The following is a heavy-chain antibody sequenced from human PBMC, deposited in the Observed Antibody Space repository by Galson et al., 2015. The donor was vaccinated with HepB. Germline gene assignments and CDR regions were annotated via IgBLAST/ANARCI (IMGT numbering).Heavy chain of an antibody. CDR1: GDTFSSYL. D-gene: IGHD6-25*01. Sequence: SVKVSCKASGDTFSSYLINWVRQAPGQGLEWMGGIIPRFRKVNFAQRVQGRVTITADESTNTVYMELSSLRFQDTAVYYCARGGRNPYFYYYGMDVWGQGTTVTVSS. J-gene: IGHJ6*02. CDR3: ARGGRNPYFYYYGMDV. CDR2: IIPRFRKV. V-gene: IGHV1-69*13.